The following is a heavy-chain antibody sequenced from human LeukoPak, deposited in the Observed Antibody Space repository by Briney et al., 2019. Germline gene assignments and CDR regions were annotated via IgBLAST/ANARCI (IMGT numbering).Heavy chain of an antibody. D-gene: IGHD1-14*01. J-gene: IGHJ4*02. CDR1: GFTFTDYY. CDR3: ATDGGNHNFDY. Sequence: ASVKVSCKASGFTFTDYYLHWVRQAPGQGLEWMGRIFLNNGATNYAQKFQGRVTLTRDTSISTAYMELSRQTSDDTAVYYCATDGGNHNFDYWGQGTLVTVSS. CDR2: IFLNNGAT. V-gene: IGHV1-2*06.